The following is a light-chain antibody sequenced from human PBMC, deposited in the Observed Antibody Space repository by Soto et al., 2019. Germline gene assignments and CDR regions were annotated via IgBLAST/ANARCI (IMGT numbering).Light chain of an antibody. V-gene: IGLV2-14*03. CDR3: SSYTSSSTLSTYV. CDR1: SSDVGGYNY. Sequence: QSALTQPASVSGSPGQSITISCTGTSSDVGGYNYVSWYQHHPGKAPKLMIYDVSNRPSGVSNRFSGSKSGNPASLIISGLQAADESDYYCSSYTSSSTLSTYVFGTGTKLTVL. J-gene: IGLJ1*01. CDR2: DVS.